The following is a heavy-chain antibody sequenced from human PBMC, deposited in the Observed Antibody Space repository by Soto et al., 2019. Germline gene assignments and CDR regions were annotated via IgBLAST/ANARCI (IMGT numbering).Heavy chain of an antibody. D-gene: IGHD6-13*01. CDR3: ARYSSSWYDYYYGMDV. Sequence: QVQLVQSGAEVKKPGASVKVSCKASGYTFTRYGISWVRQAPGQGLEWMGWISAYNGNTNYAQKLQGRVTMTTDPSTTTAYMELRSLRSDDTAVYYCARYSSSWYDYYYGMDVWGQGTTVTV. V-gene: IGHV1-18*01. J-gene: IGHJ6*02. CDR1: GYTFTRYG. CDR2: ISAYNGNT.